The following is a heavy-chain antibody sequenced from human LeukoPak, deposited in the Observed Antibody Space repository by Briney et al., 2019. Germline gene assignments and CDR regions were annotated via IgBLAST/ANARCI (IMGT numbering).Heavy chain of an antibody. J-gene: IGHJ4*02. V-gene: IGHV4-61*01. D-gene: IGHD3-22*01. CDR1: GGSVSNGTYY. CDR2: IFYSGST. CDR3: ARESKSYDGSGFYHDY. Sequence: SETLSLTCTVSGGSVSNGTYYWSWIRQPPGKELEWIGYIFYSGSTNYSPSLRSRVTMSVDTSRNQFSLKLTSVTAADTAVYYCARESKSYDGSGFYHDYWGQGTLVAVSS.